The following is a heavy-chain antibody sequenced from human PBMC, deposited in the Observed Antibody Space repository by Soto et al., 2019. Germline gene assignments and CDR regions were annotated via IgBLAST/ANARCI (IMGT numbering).Heavy chain of an antibody. Sequence: SETLSLTCTVSGGSISSSSYYWGWLRQPPGKGLEWIGYIYYSGSTNYNPSLKSRVTISRDNSKNTLYLQMNSLRAEDTAMYYCARGHYGSPPGYFDYWGQGTLVTVSS. CDR3: ARGHYGSPPGYFDY. D-gene: IGHD3-10*01. CDR1: GGSISSSSYY. CDR2: IYYSGST. V-gene: IGHV4-61*05. J-gene: IGHJ4*02.